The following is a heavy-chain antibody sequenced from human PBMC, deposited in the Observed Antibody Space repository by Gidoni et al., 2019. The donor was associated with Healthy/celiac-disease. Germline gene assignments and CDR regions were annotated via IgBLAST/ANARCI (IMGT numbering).Heavy chain of an antibody. CDR2: IYYSGST. V-gene: IGHV4-59*01. J-gene: IGHJ4*02. Sequence: QVQLQESGPGLVKPSETLSLTCTVSGGSISSYYWSWIRQPPGKGLECIGYIYYSGSTNYNPSLKSRVTISVDTSKNQFSLKLSSVTAADTAVYYCARGRGSGSYFRATLDYWGQGTLVTVSS. CDR1: GGSISSYY. D-gene: IGHD3-10*01. CDR3: ARGRGSGSYFRATLDY.